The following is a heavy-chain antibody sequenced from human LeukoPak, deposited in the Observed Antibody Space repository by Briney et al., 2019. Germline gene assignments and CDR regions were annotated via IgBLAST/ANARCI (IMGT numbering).Heavy chain of an antibody. V-gene: IGHV1-46*01. CDR2: INPSGGST. D-gene: IGHD2-15*01. CDR3: ARETRRYCSDGSCYPDY. Sequence: ASVKVSCKASGYTFTSYYMHWVRQAPGQGLEWMGIINPSGGSTNYAQKFQGRVTMTTDTSTSTAYMELRSLRSDDTAVYYCARETRRYCSDGSCYPDYWGQGTLVTVSS. CDR1: GYTFTSYY. J-gene: IGHJ4*02.